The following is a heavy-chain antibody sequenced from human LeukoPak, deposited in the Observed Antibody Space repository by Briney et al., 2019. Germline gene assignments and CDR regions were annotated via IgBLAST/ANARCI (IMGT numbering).Heavy chain of an antibody. V-gene: IGHV3-74*01. D-gene: IGHD3-10*01. Sequence: HPGGSLRLSCAASGFTFSSYWMHWVRQAPGKGLVWVSRINSDGSSTSYADSVKGRFTISRDKVKKMLYLQINSLRAEDTAVYYCARDRGGYFDYWGQGTLVTVSS. CDR3: ARDRGGYFDY. CDR2: INSDGSST. J-gene: IGHJ4*02. CDR1: GFTFSSYW.